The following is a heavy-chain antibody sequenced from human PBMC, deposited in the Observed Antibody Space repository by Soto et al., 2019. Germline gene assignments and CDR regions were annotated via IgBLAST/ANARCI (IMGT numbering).Heavy chain of an antibody. CDR3: AKELLDGSMWPRGFVDH. CDR1: GFIFSSHA. Sequence: EVQLLESGGGLVHTGGSLRLSCVASGFIFSSHAVSWVRQAPGKGLEWVAAVSGNGGSISYSDYVKGRFTISRDNSRKTVRLQTDSLSGEDTATYYCAKELLDGSMWPRGFVDHWGQGVLVSVSS. J-gene: IGHJ4*02. V-gene: IGHV3-23*01. D-gene: IGHD2-21*01. CDR2: VSGNGGSI.